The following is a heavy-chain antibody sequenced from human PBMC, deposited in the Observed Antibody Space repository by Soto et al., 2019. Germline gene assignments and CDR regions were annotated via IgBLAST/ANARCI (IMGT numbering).Heavy chain of an antibody. D-gene: IGHD3-3*01. J-gene: IGHJ5*02. CDR1: GYTFTSYA. CDR2: INAGNGNT. Sequence: QVQLVQSGAEVKKPGASVKVSCKASGYTFTSYAMHWVRQAPGQRLEWMGWINAGNGNTKYSQKFQGRVTITRDTSASTAYMELSSLGSEDTAVYYCARDPVLRFLVWGRGDNWFVPWGQGTLVTVSS. CDR3: ARDPVLRFLVWGRGDNWFVP. V-gene: IGHV1-3*01.